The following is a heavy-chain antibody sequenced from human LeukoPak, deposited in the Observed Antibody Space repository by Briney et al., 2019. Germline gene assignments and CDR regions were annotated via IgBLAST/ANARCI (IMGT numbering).Heavy chain of an antibody. J-gene: IGHJ4*02. CDR3: ARSHRGTVTTGGYSYGVFDY. CDR2: VYYSGTT. CDR1: GVSISSSTYY. Sequence: PSETLSLTCTVSGVSISSSTYYWGWIRQPPGKGLEWIGTVYYSGTTYYNPSLKSRVTMSVDTSKNQFSLKLSSVTAADTAVYYCARSHRGTVTTGGYSYGVFDYWGQGTLVTVSS. D-gene: IGHD5-18*01. V-gene: IGHV4-39*07.